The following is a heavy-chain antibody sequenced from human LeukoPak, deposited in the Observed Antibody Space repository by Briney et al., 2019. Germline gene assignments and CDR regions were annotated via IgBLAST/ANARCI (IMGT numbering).Heavy chain of an antibody. V-gene: IGHV1-18*01. CDR1: GYTFTSYG. Sequence: ASVKVSCKASGYTFTSYGISWVRQAPGQGLEWMGWISAYNGNTNYAQELQGRVTMTTDTSTSTAYMELRRLRSDDTAVYYCARESDYGGNPSDYYYYYYMDVWGKGTTVTVSS. J-gene: IGHJ6*03. D-gene: IGHD4-23*01. CDR2: ISAYNGNT. CDR3: ARESDYGGNPSDYYYYYYMDV.